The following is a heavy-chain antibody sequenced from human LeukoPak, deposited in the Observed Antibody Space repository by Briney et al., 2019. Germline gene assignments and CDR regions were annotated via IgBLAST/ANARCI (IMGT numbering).Heavy chain of an antibody. J-gene: IGHJ5*02. V-gene: IGHV3-23*01. CDR1: GFTFSSYA. CDR3: AKDLVVVEKILPMRKFYYDSSGYQP. CDR2: ISGSGGST. D-gene: IGHD3-22*01. Sequence: GGSLRLSCAASGFTFSSYAMSWVRQAPGKGLEWVSAISGSGGSTYYADSVKGRFTISRDNSKNTLYLQMNSLRAEDTAVYYCAKDLVVVEKILPMRKFYYDSSGYQPWGQGTLVTVSS.